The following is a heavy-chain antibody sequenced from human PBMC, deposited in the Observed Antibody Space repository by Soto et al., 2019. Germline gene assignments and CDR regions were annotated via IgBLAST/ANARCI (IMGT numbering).Heavy chain of an antibody. D-gene: IGHD4-17*01. CDR3: ARDDYGVYGMDV. J-gene: IGHJ6*02. V-gene: IGHV3-13*01. CDR2: IGTAGDT. Sequence: PGGSLGLSCAASGFTFSSYDMHWVRQATGKGLEWVSAIGTAGDTYYPGSVKGRFTISREDAKNSLYLQMNSLRAEDTAVYYCARDDYGVYGMDVWGQGTTVTVSS. CDR1: GFTFSSYD.